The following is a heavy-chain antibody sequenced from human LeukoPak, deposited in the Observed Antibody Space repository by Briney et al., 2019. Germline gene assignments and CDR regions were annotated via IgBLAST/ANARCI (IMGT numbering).Heavy chain of an antibody. CDR2: IIPIFGTA. CDR1: GGTFSSYA. D-gene: IGHD5-18*01. Sequence: ASVKVSCKASGGTFSSYAISWVRQAPGQGLEWMGRIIPIFGTANYAQKFQGRVTITTDESTSTAYMELSSLRSEDTAVYYCAREYGGYSYGYKVGYYMDVWGKGTTVTVSS. V-gene: IGHV1-69*05. CDR3: AREYGGYSYGYKVGYYMDV. J-gene: IGHJ6*03.